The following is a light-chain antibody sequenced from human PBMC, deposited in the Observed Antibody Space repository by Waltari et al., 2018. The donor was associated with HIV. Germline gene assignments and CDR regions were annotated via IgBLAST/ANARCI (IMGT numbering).Light chain of an antibody. CDR2: SES. J-gene: IGKJ2*01. CDR1: QGVNIK. CDR3: QQYNNWPYT. Sequence: EILMTQSPDTLSGSPGETATLSCRASQGVNIKLAWYQQKPGQAPRLLIYSESTRATGIPARFSGSGSGTEFTLTITSLQSEDFTIYYCQQYNNWPYTFGQGTKLGI. V-gene: IGKV3-15*01.